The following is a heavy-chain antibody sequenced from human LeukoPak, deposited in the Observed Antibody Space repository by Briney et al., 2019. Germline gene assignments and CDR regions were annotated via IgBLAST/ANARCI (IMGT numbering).Heavy chain of an antibody. D-gene: IGHD3-22*01. CDR2: IITIFGIA. V-gene: IGHV1-69*04. CDR1: GGTFSSYA. J-gene: IGHJ4*02. CDR3: AVELPRAYYYDSSGYPFYFDY. Sequence: SSVKVSCKASGGTFSSYAISWVRQAPGLGLEWMGRIITIFGIADYAQKFQGRVTITAGKSTSTAYMELSGLRSEDTAVYYCAVELPRAYYYDSSGYPFYFDYWGQGTLVTVSS.